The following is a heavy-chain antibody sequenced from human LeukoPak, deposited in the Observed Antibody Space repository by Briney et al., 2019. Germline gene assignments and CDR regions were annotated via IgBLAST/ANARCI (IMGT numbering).Heavy chain of an antibody. J-gene: IGHJ4*02. V-gene: IGHV3-23*01. CDR2: IFPSGGEI. Sequence: PGGSLRLSCAASGFTFSTFAMIWVRQPPGKGLEWVSSIFPSGGEIHYADSVRGRFTISRDNSKSTLPLQMNSLRAEDTAIYYCATYRQVLLPFESWGQGTLVTAPS. CDR3: ATYRQVLLPFES. D-gene: IGHD2-8*02. CDR1: GFTFSTFA.